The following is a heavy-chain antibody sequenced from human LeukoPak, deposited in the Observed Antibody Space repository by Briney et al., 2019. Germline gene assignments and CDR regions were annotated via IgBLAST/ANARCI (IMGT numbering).Heavy chain of an antibody. V-gene: IGHV3-33*05. J-gene: IGHJ5*01. Sequence: AGRSLRLSCAASGLTFTSHGFHWVRQAPGRGLEWLTFISLDGSRKSYADSVKGRFTFSRDDSKNTLYLEMNSLRAEDTATYYCARGRAVSWLDSWGLGTLVTVSS. CDR2: ISLDGSRK. D-gene: IGHD3-10*01. CDR1: GLTFTSHG. CDR3: ARGRAVSWLDS.